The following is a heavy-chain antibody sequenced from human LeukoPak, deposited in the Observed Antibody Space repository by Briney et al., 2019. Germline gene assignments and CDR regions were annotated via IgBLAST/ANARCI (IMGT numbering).Heavy chain of an antibody. CDR3: AREDLNYDFWSGYYRFDY. V-gene: IGHV1-69*13. Sequence: SVKVSCKASGGTFSSYAISWVRQAPGQGLEWMGGIIPIFGTANYAQKFQGRVTITADESTSTAYMELSSLRSEDTAVYYCAREDLNYDFWSGYYRFDYWGQGTLVTVSS. CDR1: GGTFSSYA. J-gene: IGHJ4*02. CDR2: IIPIFGTA. D-gene: IGHD3-3*01.